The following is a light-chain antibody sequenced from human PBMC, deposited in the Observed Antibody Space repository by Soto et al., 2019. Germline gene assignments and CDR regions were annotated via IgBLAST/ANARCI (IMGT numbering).Light chain of an antibody. CDR3: QQYYSTPLT. CDR2: WAS. V-gene: IGKV4-1*01. Sequence: DIVMTQSPDSLAVSLGERATINCKSSQSGLYSSNNKNYLAWYQQKPGQPPKLLIYWASTRESGVPDRFSGSRSGTDFTLTINSLQAEDVAVYYCQQYYSTPLTFGGGTKVEIK. CDR1: QSGLYSSNNKNY. J-gene: IGKJ4*01.